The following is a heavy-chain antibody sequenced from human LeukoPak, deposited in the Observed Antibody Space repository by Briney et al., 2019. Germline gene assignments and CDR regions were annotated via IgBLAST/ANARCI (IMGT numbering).Heavy chain of an antibody. V-gene: IGHV1-24*01. Sequence: ASVKVSSKVFEYTLTELSMHCVRQAPGKGLEWMGGFDPEDGETIYAQKFQGRVTMTEETSTDTAYMELSSLRSEDTAVYYCATVYYDNYHFDYWGQGILVTVSS. J-gene: IGHJ4*02. CDR2: FDPEDGET. CDR3: ATVYYDNYHFDY. CDR1: EYTLTELS. D-gene: IGHD3-22*01.